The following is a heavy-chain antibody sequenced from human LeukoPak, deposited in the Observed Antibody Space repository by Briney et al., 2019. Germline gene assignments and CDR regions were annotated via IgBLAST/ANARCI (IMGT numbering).Heavy chain of an antibody. CDR1: GYTFTGYY. V-gene: IGHV1-2*02. J-gene: IGHJ4*02. CDR2: INPNSGGT. Sequence: ASVKVSCKASGYTFTGYYIHWVRQAPGQGLEWMGWINPNSGGTNYAQKFQGRVTMTRDTPITTAYMELSRLRSDDTAVYYCARGGVDIVATIGSYYFDYWGQGTLVTVSS. CDR3: ARGGVDIVATIGSYYFDY. D-gene: IGHD5-12*01.